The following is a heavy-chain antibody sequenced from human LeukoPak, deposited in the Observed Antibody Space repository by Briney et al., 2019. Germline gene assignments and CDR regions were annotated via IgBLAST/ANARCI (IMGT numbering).Heavy chain of an antibody. J-gene: IGHJ6*03. D-gene: IGHD3-3*01. CDR3: AREVAYYDFWSGSLYYYYMDV. Sequence: GGSLRLSCAASGFTFSSYWMSWVRQAPGKGLEWVANIKQDGSGKYYVDSVKGRFTISRDNAKNSLYLQMNSLRAEDTAVYYCAREVAYYDFWSGSLYYYYMDVWGKGTTVTVSS. CDR2: IKQDGSGK. CDR1: GFTFSSYW. V-gene: IGHV3-7*01.